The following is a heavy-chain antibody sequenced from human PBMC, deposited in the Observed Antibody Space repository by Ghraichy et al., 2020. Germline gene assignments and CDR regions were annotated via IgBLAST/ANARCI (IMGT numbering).Heavy chain of an antibody. V-gene: IGHV1-18*04. D-gene: IGHD3-10*01. CDR2: ISAYNGDT. Sequence: ASVKVSCKASGYNFGTFSVTWVRQTPGQGLEWLGWISAYNGDTMFAQKSQGRVTLTTDLSTGTAYMEMRSLRSDDTATYYCARDSCRFGQTCGYFDHWGQGTVVTVSS. J-gene: IGHJ4*02. CDR3: ARDSCRFGQTCGYFDH. CDR1: GYNFGTFS.